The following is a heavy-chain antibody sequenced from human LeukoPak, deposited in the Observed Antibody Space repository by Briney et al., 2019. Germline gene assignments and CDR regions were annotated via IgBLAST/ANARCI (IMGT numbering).Heavy chain of an antibody. CDR3: ASFNVINSFDP. CDR2: ISYNSADI. V-gene: IGHV3-48*01. CDR1: GFTFRSYN. Sequence: PGGSLRLSXAASGFTFRSYNMNWIRQARGKGLEWLSYISYNSADIYYADSVKGRFTISRDNAKNSLYLQMNSLRAEDTAIYYCASFNVINSFDPWGQGTPVTVSS. J-gene: IGHJ5*02.